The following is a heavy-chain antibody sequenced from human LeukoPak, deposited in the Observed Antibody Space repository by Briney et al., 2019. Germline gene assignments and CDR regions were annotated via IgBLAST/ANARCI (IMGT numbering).Heavy chain of an antibody. CDR3: AAPSNWCRYGTFDV. CDR2: IRSKANGATT. D-gene: IGHD1-1*01. V-gene: IGHV3-49*03. CDR1: GFNFGDNS. J-gene: IGHJ3*01. Sequence: GGSLRLSCTGSGFNFGDNSVGWFRQAPGKGLEWVGFIRSKANGATTEYAASVKGGITISRDDSKSIAYLHMNSLKTEDTAVYYCAAPSNWCRYGTFDVWGQGAMVTVSS.